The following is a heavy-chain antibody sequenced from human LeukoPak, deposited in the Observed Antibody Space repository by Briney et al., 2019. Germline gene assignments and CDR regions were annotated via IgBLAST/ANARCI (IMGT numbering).Heavy chain of an antibody. CDR1: GFIFSNYG. CDR2: IRYDGSRK. J-gene: IGHJ5*02. Sequence: PGGSLRLSCAASGFIFSNYGMHWVRQAPGKGLEWVSFIRYDGSRKHYADSVRGRFTISRENSKKTLYLQMNSLRPEDTAMYYCAKDLLKEGSYGSGIDWFDPWGQGAQVTVSS. CDR3: AKDLLKEGSYGSGIDWFDP. D-gene: IGHD3-10*01. V-gene: IGHV3-30*02.